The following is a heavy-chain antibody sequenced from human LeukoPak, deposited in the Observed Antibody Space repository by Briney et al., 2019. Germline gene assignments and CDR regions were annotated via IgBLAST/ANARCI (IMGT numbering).Heavy chain of an antibody. V-gene: IGHV3-48*03. CDR2: ISSSGSTI. D-gene: IGHD4/OR15-4a*01. CDR1: GFTFSSYE. Sequence: GGSLRLSCAASGFTFSSYEMNWVRQAPGKGLEWVSYISSSGSTIYYADSVKGRFTISRDNAKNSLYLQMNSLRAEDTAVYYCAGQDYRYYFDYWGQGTLVTVSS. J-gene: IGHJ4*02. CDR3: AGQDYRYYFDY.